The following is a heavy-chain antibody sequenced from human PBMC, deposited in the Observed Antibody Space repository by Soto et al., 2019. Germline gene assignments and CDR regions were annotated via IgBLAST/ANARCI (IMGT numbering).Heavy chain of an antibody. CDR1: GFTFSSYG. Sequence: PGGSLRLSCAASGFTFSSYGMHWVRQAPGKGLEWVAVISYDGSNKYYADSVKGRFTISRDNSKNTLYLQMNSPRAEDTAVYYCAKDQGNYDFWSGLNYYYYYGMDVWGQGTTVTVSS. D-gene: IGHD3-3*01. CDR2: ISYDGSNK. J-gene: IGHJ6*02. CDR3: AKDQGNYDFWSGLNYYYYYGMDV. V-gene: IGHV3-30*18.